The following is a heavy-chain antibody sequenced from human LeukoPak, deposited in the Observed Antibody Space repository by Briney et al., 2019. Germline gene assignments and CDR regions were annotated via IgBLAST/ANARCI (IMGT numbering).Heavy chain of an antibody. CDR1: GGSIGSSSYY. Sequence: PSETLSLTCTVSGGSIGSSSYYWGWIRQPPGKGLAWIGSIYYSGSTYYNPSLKSRVTISADTSQNQFSLKLSSVTAADTAVYYCASRKLGNDYWGQGTLVTVSS. D-gene: IGHD7-27*01. J-gene: IGHJ4*02. V-gene: IGHV4-39*07. CDR2: IYYSGST. CDR3: ASRKLGNDY.